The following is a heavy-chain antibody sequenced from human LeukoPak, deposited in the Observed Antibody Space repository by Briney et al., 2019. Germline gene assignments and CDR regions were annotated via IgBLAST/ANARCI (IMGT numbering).Heavy chain of an antibody. Sequence: GRSLRLSCAASGFTFSSYAMHWVRQAPGKGLEWVAFIRYDGSNKYYADSVKGRFTISRDNSKNTLYLQMNSLRAEDTAVYYCAKAKVSLLGGGFDYWGQGTLVTVSS. V-gene: IGHV3-30*02. D-gene: IGHD3-9*01. CDR1: GFTFSSYA. J-gene: IGHJ4*02. CDR3: AKAKVSLLGGGFDY. CDR2: IRYDGSNK.